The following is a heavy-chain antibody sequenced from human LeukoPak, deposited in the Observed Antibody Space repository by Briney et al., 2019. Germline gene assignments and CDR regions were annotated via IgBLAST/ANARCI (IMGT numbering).Heavy chain of an antibody. CDR3: AHTLSGGYADH. D-gene: IGHD1-26*01. Sequence: SGPTLLHPTPTLTLTFTFSGFSLRTRGVGEGRIRQPPVKALEWLGIIYWDDDKRYSPSLKSRLTITKDTSENQVVLTMTNMDPVDTATYYCAHTLSGGYADHWGQGTLVTVSS. V-gene: IGHV2-5*02. J-gene: IGHJ4*02. CDR2: IYWDDDK. CDR1: GFSLRTRGVG.